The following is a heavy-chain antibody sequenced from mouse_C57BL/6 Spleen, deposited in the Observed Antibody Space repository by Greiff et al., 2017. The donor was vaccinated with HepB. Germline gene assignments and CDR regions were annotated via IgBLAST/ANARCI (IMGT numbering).Heavy chain of an antibody. D-gene: IGHD1-1*01. CDR3: ARSTTVERYYFDY. Sequence: VQLQQSVAELVRPGASVKLSCTASGSNIKNTYMHWVKQRPEQGLEWIGRIDPANGNTKYVPKFKGKATITADTSSNTAYLQLSSLTSEDTAIYYCARSTTVERYYFDYWGQGTTLTVSS. CDR2: IDPANGNT. J-gene: IGHJ2*01. V-gene: IGHV14-3*01. CDR1: GSNIKNTY.